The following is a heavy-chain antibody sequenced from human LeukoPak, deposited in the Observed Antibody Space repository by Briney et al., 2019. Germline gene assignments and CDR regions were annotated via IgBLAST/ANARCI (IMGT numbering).Heavy chain of an antibody. V-gene: IGHV3-7*01. Sequence: GGSLRLSCAASGFTFSSYWMSWVRQAPGKGLEWVANIKQDESEKYYVDSVKGRFTISRDNAKNSLYLQMNSLRAEDTAVYYCARGHRIITGNSYYFDYWGQGTLVTVSS. J-gene: IGHJ4*02. D-gene: IGHD1-20*01. CDR2: IKQDESEK. CDR1: GFTFSSYW. CDR3: ARGHRIITGNSYYFDY.